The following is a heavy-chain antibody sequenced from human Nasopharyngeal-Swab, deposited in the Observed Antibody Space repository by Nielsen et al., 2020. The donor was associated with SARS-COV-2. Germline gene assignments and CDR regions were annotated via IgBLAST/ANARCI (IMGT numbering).Heavy chain of an antibody. CDR2: ISSSGSTI. D-gene: IGHD6-19*01. CDR3: ARVFYSSGWYWFDY. Sequence: GGSLRLSCAPSGFTFSDYYMSWTRQAPGKGLEWVSYISSSGSTIYYADSVKGRFTISRDNAKKSLYLQMNSLRAEAAAVYYCARVFYSSGWYWFDYWGQGTLVTVSS. V-gene: IGHV3-11*01. J-gene: IGHJ4*02. CDR1: GFTFSDYY.